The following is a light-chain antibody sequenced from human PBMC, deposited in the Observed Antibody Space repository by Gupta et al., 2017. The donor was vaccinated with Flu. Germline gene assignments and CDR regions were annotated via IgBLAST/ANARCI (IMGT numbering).Light chain of an antibody. CDR3: GACDDSLKTYV. Sequence: QSAITQPPSASGTPGHRFTIPCSGSSSNVGSDYVYWYPQLPGVAPKLLISRNNQRPSGVPDRFSGSKSGTSASLAISGLRSEDEADYYCGACDDSLKTYVFGTGTKVTVL. V-gene: IGLV1-47*01. CDR1: SSNVGSDY. J-gene: IGLJ1*01. CDR2: RNN.